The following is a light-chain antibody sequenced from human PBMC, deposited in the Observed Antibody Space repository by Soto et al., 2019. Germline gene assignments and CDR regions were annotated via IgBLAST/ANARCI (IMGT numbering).Light chain of an antibody. CDR2: GAS. J-gene: IGKJ2*01. CDR1: QSVSNN. V-gene: IGKV3-15*01. CDR3: QKYDNCPYT. Sequence: EIEMTHSPATLSASPGERATISCRASQSVSNNLTWYQQKPGQAPRLLIYGASTRATAIPARFSGSGSRTEFILTSSRLQSEVFAVYFCQKYDNCPYTFGQGTKLEIK.